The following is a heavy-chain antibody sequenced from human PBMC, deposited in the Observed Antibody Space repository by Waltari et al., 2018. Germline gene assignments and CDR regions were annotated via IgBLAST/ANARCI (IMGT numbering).Heavy chain of an antibody. CDR2: VGPKGGET. J-gene: IGHJ5*02. D-gene: IGHD2-15*01. Sequence: EVQLLQSGAEVKKPGATVKISCKSSGYTFTDYYIHWVKKTPAKGLEWMGRVGPKGGETNNAENVQERVTISADTSTDTVYMIMNGVRFDDTALYFCSRSGSDDWFDPWGRGTPVTVVS. CDR3: SRSGSDDWFDP. V-gene: IGHV1-69-2*01. CDR1: GYTFTDYY.